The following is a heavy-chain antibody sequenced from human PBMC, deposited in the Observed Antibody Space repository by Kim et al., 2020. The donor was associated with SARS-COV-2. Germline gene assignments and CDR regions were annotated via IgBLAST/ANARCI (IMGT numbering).Heavy chain of an antibody. D-gene: IGHD3-3*01. V-gene: IGHV3-30*07. J-gene: IGHJ4*02. Sequence: YYADSVKGRFTISRDNSKNTRYLQMNSLRAEDTAVYYCARAPKSGYPPTRRGQGTLVTVSS. CDR3: ARAPKSGYPPTR.